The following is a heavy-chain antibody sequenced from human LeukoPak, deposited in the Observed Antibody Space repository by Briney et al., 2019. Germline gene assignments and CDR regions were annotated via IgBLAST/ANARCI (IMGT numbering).Heavy chain of an antibody. Sequence: GGSLRLSCAASGFDFSTYSMSWVRQAPGKGLEWVASISGSGSYIYYADSVKGRFTIPRDNAKDSLYLQMNSLRAEDTAVYYCTRRGGHAGSFDYWGQGTLVTVSS. CDR2: ISGSGSYI. D-gene: IGHD2-15*01. J-gene: IGHJ4*02. CDR1: GFDFSTYS. V-gene: IGHV3-21*01. CDR3: TRRGGHAGSFDY.